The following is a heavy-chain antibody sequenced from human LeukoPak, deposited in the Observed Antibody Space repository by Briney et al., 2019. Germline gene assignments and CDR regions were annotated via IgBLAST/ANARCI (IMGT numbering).Heavy chain of an antibody. CDR3: AKGIVGATTWFDY. V-gene: IGHV3-30*18. D-gene: IGHD1-26*01. Sequence: GGSLRLSCAASGFTFSSYGMHWVRQAPGKGLEWVAVISYDGSNKYYADSVKGRFTFSRDNSKNTLYLQMNSLRAEDTAVYYCAKGIVGATTWFDYWGQGTLVTVSS. CDR1: GFTFSSYG. J-gene: IGHJ4*02. CDR2: ISYDGSNK.